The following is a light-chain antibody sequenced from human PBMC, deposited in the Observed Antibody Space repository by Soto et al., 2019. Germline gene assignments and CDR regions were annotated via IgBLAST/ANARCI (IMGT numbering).Light chain of an antibody. CDR2: LAS. J-gene: IGKJ1*01. CDR3: QQYGSYSRT. V-gene: IGKV1-5*03. CDR1: QSISTS. Sequence: DIHMTQSPSTVSAFVGDRVTITCRASQSISTSLAWYQQKPRKAPKFLIYLASYLQSGVPARFSGSGSATDFTLSISSLQPDDFATYYCQQYGSYSRTFGQGTKV.